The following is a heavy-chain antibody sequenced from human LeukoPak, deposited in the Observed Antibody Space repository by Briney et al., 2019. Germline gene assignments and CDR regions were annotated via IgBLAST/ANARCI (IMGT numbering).Heavy chain of an antibody. Sequence: GGSLRLSCAASGFSFSAYAMSWVRQAPGKGLEWVSAISGSGGSTYYADSVKGRFTICRDNSKNTLYLQMNSLRAEDTAVYYCAKELNYYGSGSCKAWGQGTLVTVSS. V-gene: IGHV3-23*01. D-gene: IGHD3-10*01. CDR1: GFSFSAYA. J-gene: IGHJ5*02. CDR2: ISGSGGST. CDR3: AKELNYYGSGSCKA.